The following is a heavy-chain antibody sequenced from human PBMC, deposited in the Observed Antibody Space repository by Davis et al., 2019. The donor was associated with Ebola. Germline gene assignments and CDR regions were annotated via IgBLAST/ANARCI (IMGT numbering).Heavy chain of an antibody. CDR1: GYNFAIYN. V-gene: IGHV1-2*02. Sequence: ASVKVSCKASGYNFAIYNIHWVRQARGQGLEWMGWTNPNSGGSSSTLQFQGRVTMTSDTSISTAYMNLGSLTSDDTAVYYCATQMGRIAPRPAFNIWGQGTLVSVSS. D-gene: IGHD5-24*01. J-gene: IGHJ3*02. CDR2: TNPNSGGS. CDR3: ATQMGRIAPRPAFNI.